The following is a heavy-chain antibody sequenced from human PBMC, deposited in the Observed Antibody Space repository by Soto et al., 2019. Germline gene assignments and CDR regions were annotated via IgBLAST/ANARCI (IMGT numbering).Heavy chain of an antibody. D-gene: IGHD6-13*01. J-gene: IGHJ6*02. CDR2: IYYDDGST. Sequence: EVQLVETGGGLIQPGGSLRLSCAVSGFTVSTHYMSWVRQAPGKGLEWVSVIYYDDGSTYSADSVKGRFSISRDSSRNTLYLQMNSLGAEDTAVYYCASGQQVILRYYYGLDVWGQGTTVTVSS. CDR3: ASGQQVILRYYYGLDV. CDR1: GFTVSTHY. V-gene: IGHV3-53*02.